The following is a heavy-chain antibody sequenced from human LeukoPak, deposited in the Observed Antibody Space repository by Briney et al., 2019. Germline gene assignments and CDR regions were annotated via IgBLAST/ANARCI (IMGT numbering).Heavy chain of an antibody. J-gene: IGHJ4*02. Sequence: GGSLRLSCAASGFTFSSYSMNWVRQAPGKGLEWVSSISSSSSYIYYADSVKGRFTISRDNAKNSLYLQMNSLRAEDTAVYYCARDLYDSSGYYAHWGQGTLVTVSS. CDR2: ISSSSSYI. D-gene: IGHD3-22*01. CDR1: GFTFSSYS. CDR3: ARDLYDSSGYYAH. V-gene: IGHV3-21*01.